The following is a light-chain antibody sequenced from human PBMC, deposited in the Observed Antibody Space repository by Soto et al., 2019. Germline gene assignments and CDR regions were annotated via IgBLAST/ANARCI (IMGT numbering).Light chain of an antibody. J-gene: IGKJ5*01. CDR2: KAS. Sequence: DIQLTQSPSTLSASVGDRVTLTCRASQSLSSWLAWYQQKPGKAPKLLIYKASSLESGVPSRFSGSGSGTEFTLTISSLQPDDFATYYCQQYNSYPITFGQGTRLEIK. CDR3: QQYNSYPIT. V-gene: IGKV1-5*03. CDR1: QSLSSW.